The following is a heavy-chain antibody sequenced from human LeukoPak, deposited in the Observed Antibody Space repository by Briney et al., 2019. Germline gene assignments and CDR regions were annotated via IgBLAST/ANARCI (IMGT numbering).Heavy chain of an antibody. V-gene: IGHV3-11*01. J-gene: IGHJ4*02. CDR1: GFTFSDYY. CDR2: ISSSGSTI. CDR3: PREISGERTYYFDY. D-gene: IGHD1-26*01. Sequence: GGSLRLSCAASGFTFSDYYMSWLRQAPGKGLEWVSYISSSGSTIYYADFVRGRFTISRDNAKNSLYLQMNSLRAEDTAVYYCPREISGERTYYFDYWGQGTLVTVSS.